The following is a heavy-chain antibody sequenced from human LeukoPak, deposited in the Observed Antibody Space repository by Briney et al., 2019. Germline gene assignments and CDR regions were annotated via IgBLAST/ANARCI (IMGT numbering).Heavy chain of an antibody. V-gene: IGHV3-23*01. CDR3: AKGDSYYDLLTCFDF. CDR1: GFTFSSYA. J-gene: IGHJ4*02. Sequence: QPGRSLRLSCAASGFTFSSYAMHWVRQSPGKGLEWVSTFSGTSTLTYYADSVKGRFTISRDDSKNVLYLQMNSLRDEDTAVYYCAKGDSYYDLLTCFDFWGPGTLITVSS. CDR2: FSGTSTLT. D-gene: IGHD3-9*01.